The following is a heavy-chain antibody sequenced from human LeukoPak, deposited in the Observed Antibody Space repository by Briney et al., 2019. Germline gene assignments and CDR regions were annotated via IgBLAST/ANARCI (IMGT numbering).Heavy chain of an antibody. CDR1: GFTFSSYA. V-gene: IGHV3-64*01. D-gene: IGHD1-26*01. CDR3: ARDREGYDH. J-gene: IGHJ4*02. Sequence: GESLRLSCAASGFTFSSYAMHWVRQAPGKGLEYVSAISSNGGSTYYANSVKGRFTISRDNSKNTLYLQMGSLRAEDMAVYYCARDREGYDHWGQGTLVTVSS. CDR2: ISSNGGST.